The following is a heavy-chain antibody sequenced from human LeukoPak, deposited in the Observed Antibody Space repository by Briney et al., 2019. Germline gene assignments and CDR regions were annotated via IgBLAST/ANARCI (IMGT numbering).Heavy chain of an antibody. CDR1: GFTFSSYW. CDR3: VRVTAQLAFDY. D-gene: IGHD6-13*01. CDR2: FNSDGSST. Sequence: GGSLRLSCAASGFTFSSYWMHWVRQAPGKGLVWVSHFNSDGSSTNYADSVRGRFTISRDNAKNTLYLQMNSLRAEDTAVYYCVRVTAQLAFDYWGQGTLVTVSS. V-gene: IGHV3-74*01. J-gene: IGHJ4*02.